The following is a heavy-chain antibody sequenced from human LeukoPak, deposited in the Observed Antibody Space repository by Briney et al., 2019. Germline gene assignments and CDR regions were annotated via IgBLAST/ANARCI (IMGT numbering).Heavy chain of an antibody. J-gene: IGHJ4*02. D-gene: IGHD3-22*01. V-gene: IGHV3-15*07. CDR2: IKSKTGGGTT. CDR3: TTEGNYYYDSSGLDY. CDR1: GFTFSNAW. Sequence: GGSLRLSCAGSGFTFSNAWMNWVRQAPGKGLEWVGRIKSKTGGGTTDYAAPVKGRFTISRDDSKNTLYLQMNSLKTEDTAVYYCTTEGNYYYDSSGLDYWGQGTLVTVSS.